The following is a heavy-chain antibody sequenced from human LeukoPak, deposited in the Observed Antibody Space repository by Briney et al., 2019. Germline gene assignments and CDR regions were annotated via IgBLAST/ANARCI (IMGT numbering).Heavy chain of an antibody. CDR2: ISSTGNTV. Sequence: GGSLRLSCAASGFTFSRYEMNWVRQAPGQGLEWVAYISSTGNTVHYAGSVKGRFTISRDNAKNSLYLQMNRLRAEDTAVYYCTKETPQMDVWGKGTTVTVSS. V-gene: IGHV3-48*03. J-gene: IGHJ6*04. CDR1: GFTFSRYE. D-gene: IGHD2-15*01. CDR3: TKETPQMDV.